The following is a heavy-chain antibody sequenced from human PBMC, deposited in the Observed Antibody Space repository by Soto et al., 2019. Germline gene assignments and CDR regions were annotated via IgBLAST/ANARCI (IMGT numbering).Heavy chain of an antibody. CDR2: INQYGSEI. CDR1: GFTFRTYK. J-gene: IGHJ6*02. Sequence: PGGSRRLSCAASGFTFRTYKMNWVRQAPGRGLEWVANINQYGSEIYYVDSVKGRFTLSRDNANNSLSLQMNSLRAEDTAVYYCARTDYGMDVWGRGTTVTVSS. V-gene: IGHV3-7*03. CDR3: ARTDYGMDV.